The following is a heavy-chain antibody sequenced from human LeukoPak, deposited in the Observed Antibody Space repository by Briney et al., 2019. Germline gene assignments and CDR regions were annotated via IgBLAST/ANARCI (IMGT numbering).Heavy chain of an antibody. D-gene: IGHD2-15*01. CDR2: IYPGDSDT. V-gene: IGHV5-51*01. CDR1: GYTFTSYW. CDR3: ATTTRYWTDFDY. Sequence: GESLQISCKGSGYTFTSYWIGWVRQVPGKGLEWMGIIYPGDSDTRYSPSFQGQVTISADKSISTAYLQWSSLKASDTAMYYCATTTRYWTDFDYWGQGTLVTVSS. J-gene: IGHJ4*02.